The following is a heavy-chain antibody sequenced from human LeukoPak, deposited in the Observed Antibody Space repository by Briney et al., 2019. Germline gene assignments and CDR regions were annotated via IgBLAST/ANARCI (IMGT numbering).Heavy chain of an antibody. CDR1: GYSISSGYY. Sequence: PSETLSLTCTVSGYSISSGYYWGWIRQPPGKGLEWIGSIYHSGSTYYNPSLKSRVTISVDTSKNQFSLKLSSVTAADTAVYYCARVRTMIVVVLDYWGQGTLVTVSS. J-gene: IGHJ4*02. D-gene: IGHD3-22*01. V-gene: IGHV4-38-2*02. CDR2: IYHSGST. CDR3: ARVRTMIVVVLDY.